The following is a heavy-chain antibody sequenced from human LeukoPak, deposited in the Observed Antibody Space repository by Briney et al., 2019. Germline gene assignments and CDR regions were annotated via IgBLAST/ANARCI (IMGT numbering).Heavy chain of an antibody. CDR1: GRSISSYY. J-gene: IGHJ6*03. V-gene: IGHV4-4*07. CDR2: IYTSGST. Sequence: SETLSLTCTVSGRSISSYYWSWIRQPAGKGLEWIGRIYTSGSTNNNPSLKSRVTMSVDTTKNQFSLKLSSVTAADTAVYYCARGVLYDFWSGPQNYYYYMDVWGKGTTVTVSS. CDR3: ARGVLYDFWSGPQNYYYYMDV. D-gene: IGHD3-3*01.